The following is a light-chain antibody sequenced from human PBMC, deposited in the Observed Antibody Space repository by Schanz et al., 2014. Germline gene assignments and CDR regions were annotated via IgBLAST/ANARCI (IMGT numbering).Light chain of an antibody. J-gene: IGKJ1*01. Sequence: EIVLTQSPGTLSLSPGEAATLSCRSSESVNTIDLSWYQQKPGQAPRLLIYDASNRATGIPARFSDSGSGTDFTLAISSLEPEDFAVYYCQQYHSSPARTFGQGTKVQIK. CDR2: DAS. CDR3: QQYHSSPART. V-gene: IGKV3-20*01. CDR1: ESVNTID.